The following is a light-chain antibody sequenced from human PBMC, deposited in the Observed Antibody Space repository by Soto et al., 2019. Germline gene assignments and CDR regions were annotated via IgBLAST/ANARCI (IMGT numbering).Light chain of an antibody. CDR3: KSYAGSNTYV. Sequence: QSALPQPPSASGSPGQSVTISCTGTKNDIGVYDFVSWYQHHPGKAPRLIIYEVVQRPSGVPDRFSGSKSGNTASLTVPGLQAADEGDYFCKSYAGSNTYVFGSGTKV. CDR1: KNDIGVYDF. V-gene: IGLV2-8*01. J-gene: IGLJ1*01. CDR2: EVV.